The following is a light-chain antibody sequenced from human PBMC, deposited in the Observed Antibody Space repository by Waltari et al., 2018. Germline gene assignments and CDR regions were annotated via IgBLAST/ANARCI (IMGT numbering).Light chain of an antibody. J-gene: IGLJ3*02. Sequence: QSALTQPPSASGSLGQSSTISCSGTSNDIGAYNYVLWHQQHPGKAPRVIISEVSKRPSGVPDRFSGSKSGNTASLTISGLQAEDEADYYCTSHAGSNIPVVFGGGTRVTVL. CDR2: EVS. V-gene: IGLV2-8*01. CDR3: TSHAGSNIPVV. CDR1: SNDIGAYNY.